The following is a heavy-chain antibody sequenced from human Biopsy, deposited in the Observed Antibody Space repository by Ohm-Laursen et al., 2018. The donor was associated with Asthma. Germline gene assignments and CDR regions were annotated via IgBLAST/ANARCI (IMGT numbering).Heavy chain of an antibody. CDR3: ARGNHHLDYGGNSGAFDI. CDR2: ISYDGSNK. J-gene: IGHJ3*02. Sequence: SLRLSCAASGFTFSSYGMHWVRQAPGKGLEWVAVISYDGSNKYYADSVKGRFTISRDNSKNTLYLQMNSLRAEDTVVYYCARGNHHLDYGGNSGAFDIWGQGTMVTVSS. D-gene: IGHD4-23*01. V-gene: IGHV3-33*05. CDR1: GFTFSSYG.